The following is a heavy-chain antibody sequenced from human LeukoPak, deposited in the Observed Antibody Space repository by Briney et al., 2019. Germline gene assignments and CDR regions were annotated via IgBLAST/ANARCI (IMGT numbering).Heavy chain of an antibody. CDR1: GFTFSSYS. CDR2: ISSSSYI. J-gene: IGHJ5*02. V-gene: IGHV3-21*01. D-gene: IGHD2-15*01. Sequence: PGGSRLSCAASGFTFSSYSMNWVRQAPGKGLEWVSSISSSSYIYYADSVKGRFTISRDNAKNSLYLQMNSLRAEDTAVYYCARDKGYCSGGSCYDWFDPWGQGTLVTVS. CDR3: ARDKGYCSGGSCYDWFDP.